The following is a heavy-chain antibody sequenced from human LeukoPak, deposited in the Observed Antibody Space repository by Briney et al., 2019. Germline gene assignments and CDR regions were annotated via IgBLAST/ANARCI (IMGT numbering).Heavy chain of an antibody. D-gene: IGHD4-17*01. Sequence: PSETLSLTCTVSGGSISSSGYYWGWIRQPPGKGLEWIGSIYYSGSTYYNPSLKSRVTISVDTSKNQFSLKLSSVTAADTAVYYCAGHRGLDYAPSNWFDPWGQGTLVTVSS. J-gene: IGHJ5*02. CDR1: GGSISSSGYY. CDR3: AGHRGLDYAPSNWFDP. CDR2: IYYSGST. V-gene: IGHV4-39*01.